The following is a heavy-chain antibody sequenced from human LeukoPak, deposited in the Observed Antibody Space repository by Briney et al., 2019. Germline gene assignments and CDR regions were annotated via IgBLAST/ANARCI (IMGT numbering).Heavy chain of an antibody. CDR3: ARGWGYYSYYMDV. J-gene: IGHJ6*03. V-gene: IGHV3-74*01. D-gene: IGHD7-27*01. CDR1: GFTFSSYW. Sequence: GGSLRLSCAASGFTFSSYWMEWVRQAPGKGLVWVSRIKSDGSSTSYADSVKGRFTISRDNDKNTLYLQMNSLRAEDTAVYYCARGWGYYSYYMDVWGQGTTVTVSS. CDR2: IKSDGSST.